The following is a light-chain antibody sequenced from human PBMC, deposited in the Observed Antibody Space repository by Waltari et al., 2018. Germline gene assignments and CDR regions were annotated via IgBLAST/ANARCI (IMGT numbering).Light chain of an antibody. CDR3: LQHNSYPYS. J-gene: IGKJ2*03. CDR1: QGISSY. CDR2: AAS. V-gene: IGKV1-17*01. Sequence: DIQMTQSPSSLSASVGDTVTITCRASQGISSYLNWFQQKPGKAPKLLIYAASSLESGVPSRFSGSGSGTEFTLTISSLQPEDFAAYYCLQHNSYPYSFGQGTKVEIK.